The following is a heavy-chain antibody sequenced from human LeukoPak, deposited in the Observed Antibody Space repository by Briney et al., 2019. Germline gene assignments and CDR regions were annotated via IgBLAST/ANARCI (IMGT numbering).Heavy chain of an antibody. J-gene: IGHJ4*02. CDR3: ARDGTMYSSGWTGSYFDY. CDR1: GFTFSSYA. CDR2: ISYDGSNK. V-gene: IGHV3-30*04. Sequence: GGSLRLSCAASGFTFSSYAMHWVRQAPGKGLEWVAVISYDGSNKYYADSVKGRFTIPRDNSKNTLYLQMNSLRAEDTAVYYCARDGTMYSSGWTGSYFDYWGQGTLVTVSS. D-gene: IGHD6-19*01.